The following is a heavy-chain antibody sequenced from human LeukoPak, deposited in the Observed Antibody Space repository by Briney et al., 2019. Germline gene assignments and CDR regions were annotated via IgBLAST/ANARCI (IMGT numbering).Heavy chain of an antibody. J-gene: IGHJ4*02. CDR3: ASSGSSGWPGDY. CDR1: GYSFTNYW. CDR2: IYPGDSDT. D-gene: IGHD6-19*01. Sequence: GESPKISCKGSGYSFTNYWIGWVRQMPGKGLEWMGIIYPGDSDTRYSPSFQGQVTISTDKSISTAYLQWSSLKVSDTAMYFCASSGSSGWPGDYWGQGTLVTVSS. V-gene: IGHV5-51*01.